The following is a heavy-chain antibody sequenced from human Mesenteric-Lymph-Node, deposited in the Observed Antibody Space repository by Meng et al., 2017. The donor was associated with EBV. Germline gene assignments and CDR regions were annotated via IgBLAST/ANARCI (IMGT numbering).Heavy chain of an antibody. CDR3: ARDWGLRAYFQY. CDR2: IYYSGST. J-gene: IGHJ1*01. D-gene: IGHD3-16*01. CDR1: GGSISSCSCY. V-gene: IGHV4-39*07. Sequence: LLLERSGPRLVKPSEPPSLISSVLGGSISSCSCYWGWIRQPPGKGLEWIGSIYYSGSTYYNPSLKSRVTISISTSKNQFSLKLSSVTAADTAVYYCARDWGLRAYFQYWCQGTLVTVSS.